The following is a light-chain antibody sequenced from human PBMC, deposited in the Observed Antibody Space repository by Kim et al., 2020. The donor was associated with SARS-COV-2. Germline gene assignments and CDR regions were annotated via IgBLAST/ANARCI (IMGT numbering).Light chain of an antibody. V-gene: IGLV3-21*04. CDR2: YDS. J-gene: IGLJ2*01. Sequence: VSVAPGKTARITCEGNNIGSKSVHWYQQKPSQAPVLVIYYDSDRPSGIPERFSGSNSGNTATLTIGRGEAGDEANYYCQVWDSGVVFGGGTQLTVL. CDR1: NIGSKS. CDR3: QVWDSGVV.